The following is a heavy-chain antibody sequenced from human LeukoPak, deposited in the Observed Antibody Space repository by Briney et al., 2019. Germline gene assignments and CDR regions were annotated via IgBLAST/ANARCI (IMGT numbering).Heavy chain of an antibody. Sequence: ASVKVSCKASGYTFTSYGISWVRQAPGHGLEWMGWISAYNGNTNYAQKLQGRVTMTTDTSTSTAYMELRSLRSDDTAVYYCARSLRETNYYDSSGYYPYCFDYWGQGTLVTVSS. CDR3: ARSLRETNYYDSSGYYPYCFDY. J-gene: IGHJ4*02. CDR2: ISAYNGNT. D-gene: IGHD3-22*01. V-gene: IGHV1-18*01. CDR1: GYTFTSYG.